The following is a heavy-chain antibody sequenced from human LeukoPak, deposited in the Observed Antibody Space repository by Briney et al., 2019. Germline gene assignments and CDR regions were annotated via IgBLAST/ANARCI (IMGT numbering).Heavy chain of an antibody. J-gene: IGHJ3*02. Sequence: PGGSLRLSCAASGFTFSNFWMLWVRQAPGKGLVWVSDIKSDGSSIPYADSVRGGCTTSTGNATNTLYLQMNSLRAGDTAMFYCTRAPVQYCGGDCDAFDIWGQGTMVTVSS. CDR1: GFTFSNFW. V-gene: IGHV3-74*01. D-gene: IGHD2-21*02. CDR3: TRAPVQYCGGDCDAFDI. CDR2: IKSDGSSI.